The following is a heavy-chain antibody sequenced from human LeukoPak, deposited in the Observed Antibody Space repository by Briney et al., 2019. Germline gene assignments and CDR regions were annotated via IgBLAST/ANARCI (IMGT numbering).Heavy chain of an antibody. CDR3: ARGDKTPSLVY. V-gene: IGHV4-4*07. D-gene: IGHD1-26*01. CDR2: IYTSGRT. Sequence: SETLSLTCTVSGGSISSYYWSWIRRPAGKGLEWIGRIYTSGRTNYNPSLNSRVTMSVDTSKHQFSLKLSSVTAADTAVYYCARGDKTPSLVYWGQGTLVTVSS. J-gene: IGHJ4*02. CDR1: GGSISSYY.